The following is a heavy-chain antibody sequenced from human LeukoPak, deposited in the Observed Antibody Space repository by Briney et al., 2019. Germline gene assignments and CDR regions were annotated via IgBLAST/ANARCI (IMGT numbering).Heavy chain of an antibody. Sequence: GGSLRLSCAASGFSVSSNYLSWVRQAPGKGLEWVSVMYSGGSTFYADSVKGRFTISRDNSKNTLYLQMNSLRAEDTAVYCCARDGGIAAAGTSWYYFDYWGQGTLVTVSS. CDR3: ARDGGIAAAGTSWYYFDY. CDR1: GFSVSSNY. V-gene: IGHV3-53*05. J-gene: IGHJ4*02. CDR2: MYSGGST. D-gene: IGHD6-13*01.